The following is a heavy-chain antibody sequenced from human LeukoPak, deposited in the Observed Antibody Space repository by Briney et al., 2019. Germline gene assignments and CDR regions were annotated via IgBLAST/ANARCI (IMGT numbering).Heavy chain of an antibody. CDR2: IWYDGGYK. D-gene: IGHD3-22*01. CDR1: GFTSSNYG. J-gene: IGHJ4*02. Sequence: GGSLRLSCAASGFTSSNYGMHWVRQAPGKGLEWVAGIWYDGGYKYYADSVKGRFTISRDNSKNTLFLQMDSLRAEDTAVYYCARNYYDSSGYQEATFNYWGQGTLVTVSS. CDR3: ARNYYDSSGYQEATFNY. V-gene: IGHV3-33*01.